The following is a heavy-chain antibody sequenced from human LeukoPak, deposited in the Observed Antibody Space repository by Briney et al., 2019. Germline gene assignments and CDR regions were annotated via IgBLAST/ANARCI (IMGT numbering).Heavy chain of an antibody. Sequence: SETLSLTCTVSGDSISSGDYYWSWIRQPPGKGLEWVGYIYHSVSTSSNPSLKSRVTMPVDTSKNQFSLKLSSVTAADTAVYYCARAPLAFCSGGTCKRYFDYWGQGTLVTVSS. CDR3: ARAPLAFCSGGTCKRYFDY. J-gene: IGHJ4*02. CDR2: IYHSVST. CDR1: GDSISSGDYY. D-gene: IGHD2-15*01. V-gene: IGHV4-30-4*01.